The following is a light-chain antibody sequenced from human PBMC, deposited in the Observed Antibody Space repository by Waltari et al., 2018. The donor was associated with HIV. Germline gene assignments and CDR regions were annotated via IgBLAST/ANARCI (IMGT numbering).Light chain of an antibody. CDR2: DDK. V-gene: IGLV3-21*01. Sequence: YVLTQPPSVSVSPGKTATLTSGGNNIGDKHVHWYQQKSGQAPVLVIYDDKLRPSGIPARISGSNSGGTATLTISGVEVGDEAEYYCQVFENSRDQAFGTGTKVTVL. CDR1: NIGDKH. J-gene: IGLJ1*01. CDR3: QVFENSRDQA.